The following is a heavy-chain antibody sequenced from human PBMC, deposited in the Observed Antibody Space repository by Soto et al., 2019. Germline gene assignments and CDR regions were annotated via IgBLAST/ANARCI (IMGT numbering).Heavy chain of an antibody. V-gene: IGHV6-1*01. CDR2: TYYRSKWYN. CDR1: GDSVSSNSAA. Sequence: SPTLSLTCAISGDSVSSNSAAWNWIRQSPSRGLEWLGRTYYRSKWYNDYAVSVKSRITINPDTSKNQFSLQLNSVTPEDTAVYYCARDGTPPAIAAAGVFDYWGQGTLVTVSS. D-gene: IGHD6-13*01. CDR3: ARDGTPPAIAAAGVFDY. J-gene: IGHJ4*02.